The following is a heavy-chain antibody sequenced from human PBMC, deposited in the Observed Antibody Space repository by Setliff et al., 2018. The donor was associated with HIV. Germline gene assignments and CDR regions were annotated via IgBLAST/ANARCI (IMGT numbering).Heavy chain of an antibody. Sequence: PSETLSLTCAVYGGSFSGYYWSWIRQPPGKGLEWIGEINHSGSTNYNPSLKSRVTISVDTSKNQFPLKLSSVTAADTAVYYCARDLRGRYYYGSGRTTLYYFDYWGQGTLVTVSS. CDR3: ARDLRGRYYYGSGRTTLYYFDY. J-gene: IGHJ4*02. V-gene: IGHV4-34*01. CDR2: INHSGST. D-gene: IGHD3-10*01. CDR1: GGSFSGYY.